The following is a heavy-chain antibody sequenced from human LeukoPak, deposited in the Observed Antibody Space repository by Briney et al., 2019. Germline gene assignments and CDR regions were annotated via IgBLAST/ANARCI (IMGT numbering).Heavy chain of an antibody. D-gene: IGHD6-13*01. V-gene: IGHV4-31*03. J-gene: IGHJ6*03. CDR1: GGSISSGGYY. CDR2: VYYSGST. Sequence: PSQTLSLTCTVSGGSISSGGYYWSWIRQHPGKCLEWIGYVYYSGSTYYNPSLKSRVTISVHTSKNQFSLKLSSVTAADTAVYYCARGLFSSSWSYYYYMDVWGKGTTITVSS. CDR3: ARGLFSSSWSYYYYMDV.